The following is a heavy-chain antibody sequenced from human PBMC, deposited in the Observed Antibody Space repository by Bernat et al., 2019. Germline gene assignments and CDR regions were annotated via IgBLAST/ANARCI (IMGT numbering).Heavy chain of an antibody. Sequence: QVQLVESGGGVVQPGRSLRLSCAASGFTFSSYAMHWVRQAPGKGLERVAVISYDGSNKYYADSVKCRFTISRENSKNTLYLQMNSLRAEVTAVYYCARDHPGYIVVVPAAAYGEGNYYYGMDVWGQGTTVTVSS. J-gene: IGHJ6*02. CDR3: ARDHPGYIVVVPAAAYGEGNYYYGMDV. V-gene: IGHV3-30-3*01. CDR1: GFTFSSYA. CDR2: ISYDGSNK. D-gene: IGHD2-2*01.